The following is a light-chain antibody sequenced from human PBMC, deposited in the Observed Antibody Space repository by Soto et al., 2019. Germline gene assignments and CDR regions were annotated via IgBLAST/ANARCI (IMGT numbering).Light chain of an antibody. CDR3: QQYNSYSVT. V-gene: IGKV1-5*01. J-gene: IGKJ1*01. Sequence: VDRVPINCRASPSISSWLAWYQQKPGKAPKLLIYDASSLESGVPSRFSGSGSGTEFTLTISSLQPDDFATYYCQQYNSYSVTFGQGTKVDI. CDR2: DAS. CDR1: PSISSW.